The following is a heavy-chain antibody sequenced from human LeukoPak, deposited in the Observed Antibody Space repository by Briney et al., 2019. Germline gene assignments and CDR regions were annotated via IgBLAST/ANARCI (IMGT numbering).Heavy chain of an antibody. V-gene: IGHV4-61*02. CDR3: ARAGRLWFENNWFDP. D-gene: IGHD3-10*01. CDR1: GGSISSGGYY. CDR2: IYASGST. Sequence: SETLSLTCTVSGGSISSGGYYWSWIRQPAGKGLEWIGRIYASGSTNYNPSLKSRITISIDRSKNQFSLKLSSVTAADTAVYYCARAGRLWFENNWFDPWGQGTLVTVSS. J-gene: IGHJ5*02.